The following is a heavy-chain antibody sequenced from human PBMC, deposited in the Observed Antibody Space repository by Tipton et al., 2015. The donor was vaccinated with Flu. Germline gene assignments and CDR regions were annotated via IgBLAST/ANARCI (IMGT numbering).Heavy chain of an antibody. CDR1: GFTFSSYA. CDR2: ISGSGGST. J-gene: IGHJ4*02. Sequence: SLRLSCAASGFTFSSYAMSWVRQAPGKGLEWVSAISGSGGSTYYADSVKGRFTISRDNAKNSLYLQMNSLRAEDTAVYYCARDRGYSSSSLDYWGQGTLVTVSS. D-gene: IGHD6-6*01. V-gene: IGHV3-23*01. CDR3: ARDRGYSSSSLDY.